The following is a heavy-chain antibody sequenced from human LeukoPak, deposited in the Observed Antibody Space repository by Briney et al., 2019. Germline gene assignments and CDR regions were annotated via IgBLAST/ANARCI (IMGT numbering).Heavy chain of an antibody. Sequence: PGGSLRLSCAGSGFIFNNYAMHWVRQPPGKGLEWVSGISWNSGSIDYADSVKGRFTISRDNAKNTPHLQMNSLGAEDTAVYYCARGRYYLDSWGQGSLVTVSS. CDR3: ARGRYYLDS. J-gene: IGHJ4*02. D-gene: IGHD4-17*01. CDR2: ISWNSGSI. V-gene: IGHV3-9*01. CDR1: GFIFNNYA.